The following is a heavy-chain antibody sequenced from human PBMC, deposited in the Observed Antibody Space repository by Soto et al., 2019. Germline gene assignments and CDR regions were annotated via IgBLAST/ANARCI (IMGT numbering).Heavy chain of an antibody. CDR3: VSNQKGNHTGMDG. Sequence: ASVKVSCKASGYTFTNYIMLWVRQAPGQTLEWMGWIDAGNGDTMYSQRFQDRVTITRDTSATTAYMELSSLRSEDTATYYCVSNQKGNHTGMDGWGEVTTVTVCS. CDR2: IDAGNGDT. CDR1: GYTFTNYI. J-gene: IGHJ6*04. V-gene: IGHV1-3*01.